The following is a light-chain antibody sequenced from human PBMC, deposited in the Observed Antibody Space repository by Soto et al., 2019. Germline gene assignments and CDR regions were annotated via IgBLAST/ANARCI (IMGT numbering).Light chain of an antibody. CDR2: DAS. Sequence: EIVMTQSPATLSLSPGERATLSCRASQSVRTYLAGYQQKPGQAPRLLLFDASQSATGTTASFSGSGSGTDFTPTISNLEPKDFAVYYCQQRSAWPLNFGGGTEMEIK. CDR1: QSVRTY. CDR3: QQRSAWPLN. V-gene: IGKV3-11*01. J-gene: IGKJ4*01.